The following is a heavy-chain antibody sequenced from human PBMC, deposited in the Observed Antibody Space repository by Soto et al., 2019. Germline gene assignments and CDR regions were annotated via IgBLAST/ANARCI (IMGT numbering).Heavy chain of an antibody. Sequence: GESLKISCKGSGYSFTTYWIGWVRQMPGKGLEWMGLIYPSDSDTRYSPSFQGQVTISADKSISTAYLQWSSLKASDTAIYYCGRQKYGDFGTGIDYWGQGTLVTVSS. V-gene: IGHV5-51*01. CDR3: GRQKYGDFGTGIDY. D-gene: IGHD2-21*02. CDR1: GYSFTTYW. CDR2: IYPSDSDT. J-gene: IGHJ4*02.